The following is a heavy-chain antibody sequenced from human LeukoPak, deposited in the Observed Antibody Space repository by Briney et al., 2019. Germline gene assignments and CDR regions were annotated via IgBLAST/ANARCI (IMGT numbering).Heavy chain of an antibody. D-gene: IGHD5-18*01. CDR2: IYYSGST. J-gene: IGHJ3*02. V-gene: IGHV4-59*01. CDR3: ARRYSYGTGRDAFDI. Sequence: SETLSLTCTVSGGSIITYYWSWIRQPPGKGLEWIGYIYYSGSTNYNPSLKSRVTISVDTSKNQFSLKLSSVTAADTAVYYCARRYSYGTGRDAFDIWGQGTMVTVSS. CDR1: GGSIITYY.